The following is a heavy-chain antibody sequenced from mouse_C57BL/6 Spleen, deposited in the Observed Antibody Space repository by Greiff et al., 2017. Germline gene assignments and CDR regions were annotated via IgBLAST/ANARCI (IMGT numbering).Heavy chain of an antibody. Sequence: EVKLVESGPELVKPGASVKISCKASGYSFTDYNMNWVKQSNGKSLEWIGVINPNYGTTSYNQKFKGKATLTVDQSSSTAYMQLNSLTSDDSAVYYCARSYGSSYYAMDYWGQGTSVTVSS. V-gene: IGHV1-39*01. J-gene: IGHJ4*01. CDR3: ARSYGSSYYAMDY. CDR1: GYSFTDYN. CDR2: INPNYGTT. D-gene: IGHD1-1*01.